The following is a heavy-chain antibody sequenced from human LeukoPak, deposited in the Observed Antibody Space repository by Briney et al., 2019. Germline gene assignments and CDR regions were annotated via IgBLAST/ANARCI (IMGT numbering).Heavy chain of an antibody. CDR3: ARDRLYYYGSGSHLYYYYYGMDV. D-gene: IGHD3-10*01. Sequence: SVKVSCKASGGTFSSHAISWVRQAPGQGLEWMGGIIPIFGTANYAQKFRGRVTMTTDTSTSTAYMELRSLRSDDTAVYYCARDRLYYYGSGSHLYYYYYGMDVWGQGTTVTVSS. CDR2: IIPIFGTA. J-gene: IGHJ6*02. CDR1: GGTFSSHA. V-gene: IGHV1-69*05.